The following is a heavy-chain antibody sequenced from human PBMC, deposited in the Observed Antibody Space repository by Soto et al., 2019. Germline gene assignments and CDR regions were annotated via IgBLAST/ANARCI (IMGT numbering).Heavy chain of an antibody. CDR3: VKVAELKSAYYHDMDV. J-gene: IGHJ6*02. D-gene: IGHD1-7*01. CDR2: MYPSSGGT. V-gene: IGHV1-8*01. CDR1: GYSFTGHD. Sequence: QVQLVQSGAEVRKPGASVRVSCKASGYSFTGHDVNWVRQASGQGLERMGWMYPSSGGTGFAQRFQGRVTMTRDTSINTASMDLSGLTSQDTAVYYCVKVAELKSAYYHDMDVWGQGTTVPVSS.